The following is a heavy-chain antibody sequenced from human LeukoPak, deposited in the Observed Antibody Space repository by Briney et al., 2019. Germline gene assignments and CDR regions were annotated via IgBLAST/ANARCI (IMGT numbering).Heavy chain of an antibody. CDR2: ISGSGGT. Sequence: GGSLRLSCAASGFTFSSYAMTWVRQAPGKGLEWVSVISGSGGTSYADSVKGRFTISRDNSKNTLYLQMNSLRAEDTAVYYCAREDTYYYDSSGSPTPGRFDPWGQGTLVTVSA. CDR3: AREDTYYYDSSGSPTPGRFDP. V-gene: IGHV3-23*01. CDR1: GFTFSSYA. J-gene: IGHJ5*02. D-gene: IGHD3-22*01.